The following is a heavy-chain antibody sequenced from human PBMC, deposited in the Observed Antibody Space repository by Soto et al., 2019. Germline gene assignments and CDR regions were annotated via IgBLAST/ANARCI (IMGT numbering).Heavy chain of an antibody. D-gene: IGHD2-8*01. CDR2: ISYDGSNK. Sequence: GWSLRLSCAASGFTFSSYAMHWVRQAPGKGLEWVAVISYDGSNKYYADSVKGRFTISRDNSKNTLYLQMNSLRAEDTAVYYCARDRYCTNGVCYFPSNWFDPWGQGTLVTV. CDR3: ARDRYCTNGVCYFPSNWFDP. CDR1: GFTFSSYA. J-gene: IGHJ5*02. V-gene: IGHV3-30-3*01.